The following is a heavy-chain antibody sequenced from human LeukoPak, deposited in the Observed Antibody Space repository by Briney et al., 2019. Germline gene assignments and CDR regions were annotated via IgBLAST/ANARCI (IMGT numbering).Heavy chain of an antibody. Sequence: SETLSLTCTVSGGSISSYYWSWIRQPPGKGLEWIGYIYYSGSTNYNPSLKSRVTISVDTSKNQFSLKLSSVTAADTAVYYCARCSSSWPHYYYGMDVWGQGTTVTVSS. CDR3: ARCSSSWPHYYYGMDV. CDR2: IYYSGST. J-gene: IGHJ6*02. V-gene: IGHV4-59*01. CDR1: GGSISSYY. D-gene: IGHD6-13*01.